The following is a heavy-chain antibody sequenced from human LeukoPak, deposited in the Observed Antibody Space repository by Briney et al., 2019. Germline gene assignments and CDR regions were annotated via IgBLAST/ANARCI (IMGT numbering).Heavy chain of an antibody. CDR3: AKDRRATMTTGNLNAFDI. Sequence: GGSLRLSCAGSGFTFSNYGIHWVRQAPGKGLEWVAVISYDGSNEHYADFVKGRFTISRDNSKNTLYLQMNSLRAEDTAVYYCAKDRRATMTTGNLNAFDIWGQGTMVTLSS. J-gene: IGHJ3*02. V-gene: IGHV3-30*18. CDR2: ISYDGSNE. D-gene: IGHD4-17*01. CDR1: GFTFSNYG.